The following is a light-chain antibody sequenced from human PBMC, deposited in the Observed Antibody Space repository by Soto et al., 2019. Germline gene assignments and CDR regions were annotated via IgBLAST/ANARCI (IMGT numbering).Light chain of an antibody. CDR3: QQYNYWPPRT. Sequence: EVVMTQSPATLSVSPGERATLSYRASQSVNTNLAWYQQKPGQAPRLLIHGATTRATGIPGRFSGSGSGTEFTLTISSLQSEDFAVYYCQQYNYWPPRTFGQGTKVDIK. J-gene: IGKJ1*01. CDR1: QSVNTN. CDR2: GAT. V-gene: IGKV3-15*01.